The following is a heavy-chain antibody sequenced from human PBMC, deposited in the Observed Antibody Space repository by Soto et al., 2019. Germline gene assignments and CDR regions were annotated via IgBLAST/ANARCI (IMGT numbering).Heavy chain of an antibody. CDR3: ARGGVLPAAGFFDY. V-gene: IGHV4-34*01. J-gene: IGHJ4*02. CDR2: INHSGST. CDR1: GGSFSGYY. Sequence: SETLSLTCAVYGGSFSGYYWSWIRQPPGKGLEWIGEINHSGSTNYNPSLKSRVTISVDTSKNQFSLKLSSVTAADTAVYYCARGGVLPAAGFFDYWGQGTLVTVSS. D-gene: IGHD2-2*01.